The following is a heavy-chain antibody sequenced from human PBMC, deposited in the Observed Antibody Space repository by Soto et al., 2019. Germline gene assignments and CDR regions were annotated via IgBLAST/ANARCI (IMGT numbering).Heavy chain of an antibody. CDR3: ARDKIPGLFDY. CDR2: INHSGST. J-gene: IGHJ4*02. Sequence: QVQLQQWGAGLLNPSETLSLTCAVYGGSFSGYYWTWIRQPPGTGLEWIGEINHSGSTNYNPSLKSLVTISVDTSKNQFSLKLTSVTAADTAVYYCARDKIPGLFDYWGQGTLVTVSS. D-gene: IGHD2-21*01. V-gene: IGHV4-34*01. CDR1: GGSFSGYY.